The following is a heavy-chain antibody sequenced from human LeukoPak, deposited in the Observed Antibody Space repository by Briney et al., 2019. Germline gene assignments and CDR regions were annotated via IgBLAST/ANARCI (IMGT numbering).Heavy chain of an antibody. V-gene: IGHV1-18*01. D-gene: IGHD6-19*01. CDR3: ARDQPYSSGWYGDALDI. J-gene: IGHJ3*02. CDR1: GYTFTSYG. CDR2: ISAYNGNT. Sequence: GASVKVSCKASGYTFTSYGISWVRQAPGQGLEWMGWISAYNGNTNYAQKLQGRVTMTTDTSTSTAYMELRNLRSDDTAVYYCARDQPYSSGWYGDALDIWGQGTMVTVSS.